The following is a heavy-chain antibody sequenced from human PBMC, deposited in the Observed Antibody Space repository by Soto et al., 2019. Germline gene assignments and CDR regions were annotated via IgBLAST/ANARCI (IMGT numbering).Heavy chain of an antibody. CDR1: GFTFSSYA. V-gene: IGHV3-23*01. J-gene: IGHJ3*02. CDR3: ATSSGSYYMWWVLGAFDI. D-gene: IGHD3-10*01. CDR2: ISGSGGST. Sequence: EVQLLESGGGLVQPGGSLRLSCAASGFTFSSYAMSWVRQAPGKGLEWVSAISGSGGSTYYADSVKGRFTISRDNSKNTLYLQMNSLRAEDTAVYYCATSSGSYYMWWVLGAFDIWGQGTMVTVSS.